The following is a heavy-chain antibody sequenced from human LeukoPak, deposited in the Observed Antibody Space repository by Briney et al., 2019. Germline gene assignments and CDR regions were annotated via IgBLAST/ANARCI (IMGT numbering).Heavy chain of an antibody. V-gene: IGHV1-18*01. D-gene: IGHD6-13*01. CDR3: ARYSSSWYIDY. CDR2: ISAYNGKR. CDR1: GYTLTSYG. Sequence: ASVKVSCKASGYTLTSYGISGVRQAPGQGLEGVGWISAYNGKRNYAQKLQGRVTMTTDTSTSTAYMELRSLRSDDTAVYYCARYSSSWYIDYWGQGTLVTVSS. J-gene: IGHJ4*02.